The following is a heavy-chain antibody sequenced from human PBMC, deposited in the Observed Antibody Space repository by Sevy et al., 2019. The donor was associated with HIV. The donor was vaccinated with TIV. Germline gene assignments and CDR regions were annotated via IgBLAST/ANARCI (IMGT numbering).Heavy chain of an antibody. CDR3: ARDRYYYGSGTSYYFDY. J-gene: IGHJ4*02. V-gene: IGHV4-30-4*01. CDR2: IYYSGST. D-gene: IGHD3-10*01. Sequence: SETLSLTCTVSGGSISSGDYYWSWIRQPPGKGLEWIGYIYYSGSTYYHPSLKSRVTISVDTSKNQFSLKLSSVTAADTAVYYCARDRYYYGSGTSYYFDYWGQGTLVTVSS. CDR1: GGSISSGDYY.